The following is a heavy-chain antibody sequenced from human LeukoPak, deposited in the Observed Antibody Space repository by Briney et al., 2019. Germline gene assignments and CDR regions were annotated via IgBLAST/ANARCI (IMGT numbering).Heavy chain of an antibody. CDR2: IIHSGST. V-gene: IGHV4-34*12. Sequence: PSETLSLTCALYGGSFSAYYWSWIRQPPGKGLEWIGEIIHSGSTNYNPSLKSRVTISVDTSKNQFSLKLSSVTAADTAVYYCARAPGGSSSPPNPYYFDCWGQGTLVTVSS. J-gene: IGHJ4*02. D-gene: IGHD6-13*01. CDR1: GGSFSAYY. CDR3: ARAPGGSSSPPNPYYFDC.